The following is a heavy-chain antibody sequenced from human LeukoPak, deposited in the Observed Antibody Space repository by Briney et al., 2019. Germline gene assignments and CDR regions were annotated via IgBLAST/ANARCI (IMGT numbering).Heavy chain of an antibody. CDR1: GDSVSSSISA. CDR3: VRDWFGWYFDL. D-gene: IGHD3-10*01. Sequence: SQTLSLTCAISGDSVSSSISAWVWLRQSPSRGLEWLGRTYYRSKWYNEYALSVKSRITINPDTSRNQFSLQLTSMTPEDTAVYYCVRDWFGWYFDLWGQGILVTVSS. J-gene: IGHJ4*02. CDR2: TYYRSKWYN. V-gene: IGHV6-1*01.